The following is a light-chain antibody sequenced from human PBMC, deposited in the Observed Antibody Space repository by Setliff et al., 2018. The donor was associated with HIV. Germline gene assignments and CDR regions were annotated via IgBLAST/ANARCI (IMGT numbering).Light chain of an antibody. CDR1: KLGDKY. CDR3: QAWDSSTAV. V-gene: IGLV3-1*01. J-gene: IGLJ1*01. CDR2: QDN. Sequence: SYELTQPPSVSVSPGQTASITCSGDKLGDKYACWYQQKPGRSPVAVIYQDNKRPSGIPERFSGSNSGNTATLTISGTQAMDEAEYYCQAWDSSTAVFGSGTKVTVL.